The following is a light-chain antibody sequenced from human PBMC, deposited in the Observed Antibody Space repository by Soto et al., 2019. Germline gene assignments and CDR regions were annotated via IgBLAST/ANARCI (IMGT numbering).Light chain of an antibody. J-gene: IGLJ2*01. CDR3: CSYVRVV. Sequence: QSVLTQPASVSGSPGQSITISCTGTSSDVGSYNLVSWYQQHPGKAPKLMIYEGSKRPSGVSNRFSGSKSGNTASLTISGLQAEDEADYYCCSYVRVVFGGGTKVTVL. CDR1: SSDVGSYNL. V-gene: IGLV2-23*01. CDR2: EGS.